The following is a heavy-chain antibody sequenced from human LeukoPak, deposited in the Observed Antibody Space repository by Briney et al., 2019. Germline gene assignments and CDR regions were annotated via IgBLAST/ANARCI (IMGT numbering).Heavy chain of an antibody. CDR3: AKGGKWDVTPFDY. V-gene: IGHV3-23*01. J-gene: IGHJ4*02. D-gene: IGHD1-26*01. CDR2: ISGGGGST. CDR1: GFTFSSYA. Sequence: GGSLRLSCAASGFTFSSYAMHWVRQAPGKGLEWVSTISGGGGSTYYADSVKGRFTISRDNSKNTLYLQVNSLRAEDTAVYYCAKGGKWDVTPFDYWGQGTLVTVSS.